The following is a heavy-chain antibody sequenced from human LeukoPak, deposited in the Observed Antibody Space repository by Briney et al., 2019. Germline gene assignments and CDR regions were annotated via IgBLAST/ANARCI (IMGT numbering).Heavy chain of an antibody. D-gene: IGHD1-26*01. CDR1: GYTFTGYY. J-gene: IGHJ4*02. V-gene: IGHV1-2*02. CDR3: ARVDPYSGSYYDY. Sequence: ASVKVSCKASGYTFTGYYMHWVRQAPGQGLEWMGWINPNSGGTNYAQKFQGRVTMTRDTSISTAYMELSRLRSDDTAVYYCARVDPYSGSYYDYWGQGTLVTVSS. CDR2: INPNSGGT.